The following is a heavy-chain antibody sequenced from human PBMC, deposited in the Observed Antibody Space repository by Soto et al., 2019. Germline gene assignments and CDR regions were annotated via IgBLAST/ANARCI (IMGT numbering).Heavy chain of an antibody. CDR2: IDNSSGIT. V-gene: IGHV3-23*05. D-gene: IGHD5-18*01. J-gene: IGHJ4*02. Sequence: GGSLRLSCAASGFTFSTYAMSWVRQAPGKGLEWVSTIDNSSGITYYADSVKGRFTISRDNSKNTLYLQMNSLRAEDTAVYYCAKGGYNYGFLFDCWGQGTLVTVSS. CDR1: GFTFSTYA. CDR3: AKGGYNYGFLFDC.